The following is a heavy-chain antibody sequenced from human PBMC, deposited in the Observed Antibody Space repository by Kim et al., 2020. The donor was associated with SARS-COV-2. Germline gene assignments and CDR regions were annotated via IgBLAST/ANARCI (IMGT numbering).Heavy chain of an antibody. V-gene: IGHV4-39*01. CDR1: GDSISSSFYN. CDR3: VSGYCSSTTCQMGQDLYYYGRYV. J-gene: IGHJ6*02. CDR2: IYYTGRT. Sequence: SETLSLTCTVSGDSISSSFYNWGWVRQPPGKGLEWIGSIYYTGRTYHNPSLESRLTISVDTSKNQFSLKLTSVTAADTALYYCVSGYCSSTTCQMGQDLYYYGRYVWGQGTSVTVSS. D-gene: IGHD2-2*01.